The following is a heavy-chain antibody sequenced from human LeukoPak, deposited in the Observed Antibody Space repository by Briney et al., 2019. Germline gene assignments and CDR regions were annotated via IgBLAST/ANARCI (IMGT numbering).Heavy chain of an antibody. CDR1: GGTFSRYT. CDR3: ARLEAPSFDY. V-gene: IGHV1-69*02. CDR2: ILPILVIA. D-gene: IGHD5-24*01. J-gene: IGHJ4*02. Sequence: SVKVSCKASGGTFSRYTISWVRQAPGQGLEWMGRILPILVIATYAQRSQGRVTITADKSTSTAYMELSSLRSEDTAVYYCARLEAPSFDYWGQGTLVTVSS.